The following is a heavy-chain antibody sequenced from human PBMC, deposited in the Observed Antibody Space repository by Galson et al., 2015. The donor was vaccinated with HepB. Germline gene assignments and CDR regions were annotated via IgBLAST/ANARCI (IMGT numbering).Heavy chain of an antibody. CDR2: ISSSSCDT. CDR3: ARDGITPRQPHYFDS. J-gene: IGHJ4*02. CDR1: GFTFSDYY. V-gene: IGHV3-11*06. Sequence: SLRLSCAASGFTFSDYYMSWIRQAPGKGLEWVSYISSSSCDTYYADSVKGRFTISRDNAKNTVYLQMDSLRAEDTAVYYCARDGITPRQPHYFDSWRQRTLVTGYS. D-gene: IGHD1-14*01.